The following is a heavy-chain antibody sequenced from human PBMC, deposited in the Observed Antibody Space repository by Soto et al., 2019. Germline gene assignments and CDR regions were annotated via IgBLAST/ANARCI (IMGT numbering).Heavy chain of an antibody. CDR3: ARGRSGYDEATDPATDY. Sequence: QVQLVQSGAEVKKPGSSVKVSCKASGGTFSSYTISWVRQAPGQGLEWMGRIIPILGIANYAQKFQGRVTITADKSTSTAYMELSSLRSEDTAVYYCARGRSGYDEATDPATDYWGQGTLVTVSS. J-gene: IGHJ4*02. D-gene: IGHD5-12*01. CDR2: IIPILGIA. V-gene: IGHV1-69*02. CDR1: GGTFSSYT.